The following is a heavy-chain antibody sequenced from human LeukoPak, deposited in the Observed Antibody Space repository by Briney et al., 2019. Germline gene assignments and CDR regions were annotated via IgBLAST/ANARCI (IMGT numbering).Heavy chain of an antibody. V-gene: IGHV3-21*01. Sequence: GGSLRLSCAASGFTFSSYSMNWVRQAPGKGLEWVSSISSSSSYIYYADSVKGRFTISRDNAKNSLYLQMNCLRAEDSAVYYCARGSGYDFYFDYWGQGTLVTVSS. CDR3: ARGSGYDFYFDY. CDR1: GFTFSSYS. CDR2: ISSSSSYI. J-gene: IGHJ4*02. D-gene: IGHD5-12*01.